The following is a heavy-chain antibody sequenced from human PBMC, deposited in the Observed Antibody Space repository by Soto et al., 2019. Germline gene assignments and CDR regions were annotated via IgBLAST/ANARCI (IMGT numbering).Heavy chain of an antibody. V-gene: IGHV5-51*01. J-gene: IGHJ5*01. CDR2: IYPGDSDT. CDR3: ARPFDNSGWYDC. CDR1: GYIFTSYW. Sequence: GESLKISCKGSGYIFTSYWIGCVRQMPGKGLELMGIIYPGDSDTRYSPSFKGQVTISADKSISTAYLQWRRLKALDTAMYYCARPFDNSGWYDCWGQGTLVTVSS. D-gene: IGHD6-19*01.